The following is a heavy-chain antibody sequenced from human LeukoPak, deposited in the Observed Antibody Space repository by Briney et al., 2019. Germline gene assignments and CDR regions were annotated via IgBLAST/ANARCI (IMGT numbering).Heavy chain of an antibody. CDR1: GFTFSSYW. CDR2: IKQDGSEK. D-gene: IGHD3-22*01. V-gene: IGHV3-7*03. Sequence: GGSLRLSCAASGFTFSSYWMSWVRQAPGKGLEWVANIKQDGSEKYYVDSVKGRFTISRDNSKNTLYLQMNSLRAEDTAVYYCASDSSGYYDDAFDIWGQGTMVTVSS. CDR3: ASDSSGYYDDAFDI. J-gene: IGHJ3*02.